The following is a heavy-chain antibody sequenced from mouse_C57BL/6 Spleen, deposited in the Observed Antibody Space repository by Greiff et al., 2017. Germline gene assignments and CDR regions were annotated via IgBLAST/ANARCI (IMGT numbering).Heavy chain of an antibody. V-gene: IGHV7-1*01. CDR2: SRNKANDYTT. Sequence: EVKLVESGGGLVQSGRSLRLSCATSGFTFSDFYMEWVRQAPGKGLEWIAASRNKANDYTTEYSASVKGRFIVSRDTSQSILYLQMNALRAEDTAIYYCARDAWDYGSFDYWGQGTTLTVSS. CDR1: GFTFSDFY. J-gene: IGHJ2*01. D-gene: IGHD1-1*01. CDR3: ARDAWDYGSFDY.